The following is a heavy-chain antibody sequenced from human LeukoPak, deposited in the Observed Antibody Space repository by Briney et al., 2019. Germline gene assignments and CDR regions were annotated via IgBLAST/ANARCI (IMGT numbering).Heavy chain of an antibody. Sequence: GGSLRLSCAASGFTVSSNYMSWVRQAPGKGLEWVSVIYSGGSTYYADSVKGRFTISRDNSKNTLYLQMSSLRAEDTAVYYCARDRSTTMVRGVITLGYWGQGTLVTVSS. CDR2: IYSGGST. D-gene: IGHD3-10*01. V-gene: IGHV3-66*01. CDR3: ARDRSTTMVRGVITLGY. J-gene: IGHJ4*02. CDR1: GFTVSSNY.